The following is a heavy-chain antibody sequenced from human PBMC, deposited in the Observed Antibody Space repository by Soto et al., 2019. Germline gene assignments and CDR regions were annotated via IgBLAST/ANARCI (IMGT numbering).Heavy chain of an antibody. CDR1: GFTFSSYA. Sequence: PGGSLRLSCAASGFTFSSYAMHWVRQAPGKGLEWVAVISYDGSNKYYADSVKGRFTISRDNSKNTLYLQMNSLRAEDTAVYYCAATIFGVVTESYFDYWGQGTLVTVSS. D-gene: IGHD3-3*01. CDR2: ISYDGSNK. CDR3: AATIFGVVTESYFDY. V-gene: IGHV3-30-3*01. J-gene: IGHJ4*02.